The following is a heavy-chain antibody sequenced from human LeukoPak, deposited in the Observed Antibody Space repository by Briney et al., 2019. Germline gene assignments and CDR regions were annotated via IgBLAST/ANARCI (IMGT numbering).Heavy chain of an antibody. CDR3: ARDRYDHDSSGYCEF. V-gene: IGHV4-39*07. D-gene: IGHD3-22*01. Sequence: SETLSLTCTVSGGSISSSGYYWGWIRQPPGKGLEWIGIIYYSGSTYYNPSLRSRVTISRDTSKNQVSLKLTSVTTADTAVYYCARDRYDHDSSGYCEFWGQGTLVTVSS. J-gene: IGHJ4*02. CDR2: IYYSGST. CDR1: GGSISSSGYY.